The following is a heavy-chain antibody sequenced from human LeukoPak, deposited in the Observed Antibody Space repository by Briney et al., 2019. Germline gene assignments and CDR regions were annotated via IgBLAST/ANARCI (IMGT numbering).Heavy chain of an antibody. CDR3: AKEGRSLQTY. D-gene: IGHD5-24*01. V-gene: IGHV3-7*03. Sequence: GGALRLSCADPGFRFSSNWMSWVRLAPGTGREWVANIKEDGTETYYVDSVKGRFTVSRHNAKTSLYLQMNSLRVEDTAVYYCAKEGRSLQTYWGQGTLVTVSS. CDR1: GFRFSSNW. CDR2: IKEDGTET. J-gene: IGHJ4*02.